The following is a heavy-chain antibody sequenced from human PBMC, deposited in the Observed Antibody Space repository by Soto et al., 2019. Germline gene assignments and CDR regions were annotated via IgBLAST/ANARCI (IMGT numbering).Heavy chain of an antibody. CDR2: RYYSGNT. D-gene: IGHD3-22*01. Sequence: HVQLQESGPGPVTPSQTLSLSCTVSGVSITSGSYYWTWVRQSPGKGLEWIGYRYYSGNTYYNPSLYRRATISVDTSKNQFFLKLTSVTAADTAVYYCARGGYDTSGQTFIGWGPDCWGQGTLVTVSS. V-gene: IGHV4-30-4*01. CDR3: ARGGYDTSGQTFIGWGPDC. CDR1: GVSITSGSYY. J-gene: IGHJ4*02.